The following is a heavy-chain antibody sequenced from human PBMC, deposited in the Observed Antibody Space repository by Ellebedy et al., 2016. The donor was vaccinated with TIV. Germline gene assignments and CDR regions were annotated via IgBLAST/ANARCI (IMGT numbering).Heavy chain of an antibody. CDR2: IKQDGSEK. V-gene: IGHV3-7*01. Sequence: GGSLRLXCAASGFTFSSYWMSWVRQAPGKGLEWVANIKQDGSEKNYVDSVKGRFTISRDNGKNSLYLQMNSLRAEDTAVYYCARALGGGHCYWGQGTLVTVSS. J-gene: IGHJ4*02. CDR3: ARALGGGHCY. CDR1: GFTFSSYW. D-gene: IGHD2-21*02.